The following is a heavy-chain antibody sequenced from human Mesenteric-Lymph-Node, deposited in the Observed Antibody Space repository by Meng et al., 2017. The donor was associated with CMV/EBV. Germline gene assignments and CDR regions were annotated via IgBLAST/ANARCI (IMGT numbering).Heavy chain of an antibody. V-gene: IGHV3-30*02. CDR3: AVALSSPL. J-gene: IGHJ4*02. CDR2: IRYDGSNQ. CDR1: GFTFSSYG. Sequence: GGSLRLSCAASGFTFSSYGMHWVRQAPGKGLEWVAMIRYDGSNQYYADFVKGRFTVSRDNSKNTLYLQMNSLRVEDTAVYYFAVALSSPLWGQGTLVTVSS. D-gene: IGHD5-12*01.